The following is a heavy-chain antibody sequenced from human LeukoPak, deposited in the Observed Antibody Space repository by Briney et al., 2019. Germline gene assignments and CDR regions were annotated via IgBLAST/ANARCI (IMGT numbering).Heavy chain of an antibody. CDR1: GYTFTCYY. CDR2: INPNSGGT. J-gene: IGHJ3*02. V-gene: IGHV1-2*02. CDR3: ARWFGELLDAFDI. Sequence: ASVKVSCKASGYTFTCYYMHWVRQAPGQGLEWMGWINPNSGGTNYAQKFQGRVTMTRDTSISTAYMELSRLRSDDTAVYYCARWFGELLDAFDIWGQGTMVTVSS. D-gene: IGHD3-10*01.